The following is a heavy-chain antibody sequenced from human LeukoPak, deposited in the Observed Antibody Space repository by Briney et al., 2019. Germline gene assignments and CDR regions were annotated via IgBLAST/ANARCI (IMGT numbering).Heavy chain of an antibody. CDR2: INPNSGGT. Sequence: GASVKVSCKASGYTFTGYYMHWVRQAPGQGLEWMGWINPNSGGTNYAQKFQGRVTMTRDTSISTAYMELSRLRSDDTAVYYCARGGYCSSTSCYEVVWGKGTTVTVSS. D-gene: IGHD2-2*01. CDR1: GYTFTGYY. J-gene: IGHJ6*04. CDR3: ARGGYCSSTSCYEVV. V-gene: IGHV1-2*02.